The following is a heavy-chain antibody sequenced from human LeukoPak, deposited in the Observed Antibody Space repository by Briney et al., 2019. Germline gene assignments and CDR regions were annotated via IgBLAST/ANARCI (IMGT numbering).Heavy chain of an antibody. CDR1: GYSFNDYW. J-gene: IGHJ3*01. V-gene: IGHV5-51*01. D-gene: IGHD5-24*01. CDR2: IYPGHSET. CDR3: ARSPADGYTYGVDDF. Sequence: GESLKISCKGSGYSFNDYWIGWVRQMPGKGLEWMGIIYPGHSETRYSPSFQGQVTISADKSTSTAYLQWSSLKASDTAMYFCARSPADGYTYGVDDFWGQGTLVTVSS.